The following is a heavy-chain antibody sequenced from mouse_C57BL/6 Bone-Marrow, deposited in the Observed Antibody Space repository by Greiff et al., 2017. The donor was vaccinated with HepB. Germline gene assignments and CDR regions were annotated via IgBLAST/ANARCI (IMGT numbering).Heavy chain of an antibody. CDR1: GFTFSSYG. V-gene: IGHV5-6*01. D-gene: IGHD3-1*01. J-gene: IGHJ3*01. Sequence: EVQLVESGGDLVKPGGSLKLSCAASGFTFSSYGMSWVRQTPDKRLEWVATISSGGSYTYYPDSVKGRFTISRDNAKNTLYLQMSSLKSEDTAMYYCASRGLGWVFAYWGQGTLVTVSA. CDR2: ISSGGSYT. CDR3: ASRGLGWVFAY.